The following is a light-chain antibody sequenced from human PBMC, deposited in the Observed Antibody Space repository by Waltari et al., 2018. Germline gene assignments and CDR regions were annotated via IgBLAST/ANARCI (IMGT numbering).Light chain of an antibody. V-gene: IGLV1-40*01. Sequence: QSVLTRPPSVSGAPGQTITISCTGSTSNIGVGYDVQWYQQLPGTAPQLLIYDNINRPSGVPDRFSGSKSGTSASLAITGLQAEDEADYYCQSYDSSLVVFGGGTKLTVL. CDR3: QSYDSSLVV. CDR2: DNI. J-gene: IGLJ2*01. CDR1: TSNIGVGYD.